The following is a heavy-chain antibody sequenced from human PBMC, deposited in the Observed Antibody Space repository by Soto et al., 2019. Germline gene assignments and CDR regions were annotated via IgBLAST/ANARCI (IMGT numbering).Heavy chain of an antibody. CDR2: SYHSGST. CDR3: ATRRDGSGSLDQ. V-gene: IGHV4-4*02. D-gene: IGHD3-10*01. CDR1: CGSISSSNW. J-gene: IGHJ4*02. Sequence: SETLSLTCAVSCGSISSSNWWNWVRQPPGKGLEWIGESYHSGSTNYNPSLKSRGTISVEKSKNQFSLKLSSVTAADTAVYFCATRRDGSGSLDQWGQGTLVTVSS.